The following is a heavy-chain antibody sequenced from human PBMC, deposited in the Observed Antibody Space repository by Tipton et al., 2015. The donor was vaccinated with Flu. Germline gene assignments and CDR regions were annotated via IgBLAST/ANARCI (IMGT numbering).Heavy chain of an antibody. V-gene: IGHV1-46*04. CDR2: INPSGGST. CDR1: GYIFTDYY. J-gene: IGHJ4*02. CDR3: ARERADRDYYHYMDF. D-gene: IGHD1-26*01. Sequence: QLVQSGAEVKKPGASVKISCKASGYIFTDYYIHWVRQAPGQGPEWVGMINPSGGSTNYAQKLQGRVTMTRDTSTSPVYMELNSRTYGDTAVYFCARERADRDYYHYMDFWGQGALVTVSS.